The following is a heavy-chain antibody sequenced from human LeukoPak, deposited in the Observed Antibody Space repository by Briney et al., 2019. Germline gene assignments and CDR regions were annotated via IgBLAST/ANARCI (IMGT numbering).Heavy chain of an antibody. CDR1: EFTGFTFSGSA. D-gene: IGHD4-17*01. CDR2: ISSSGSTI. J-gene: IGHJ4*02. V-gene: IGHV3-11*01. Sequence: GGSLRLSWAASEFTGFTFSGSAMSWVRQAPGKGLEWVSYISSSGSTIYYADSVKGRFTISRDNAKNSLYLQMNSLRAEDTAVYYCARDRGPDYGDYVGVDYWGQGTLVTVSS. CDR3: ARDRGPDYGDYVGVDY.